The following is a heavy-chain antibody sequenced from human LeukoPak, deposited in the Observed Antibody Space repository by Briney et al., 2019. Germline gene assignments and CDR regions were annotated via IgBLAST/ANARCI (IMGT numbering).Heavy chain of an antibody. V-gene: IGHV5-51*01. CDR1: EYNFTTYW. J-gene: IGHJ4*02. Sequence: PGESLKISCKASEYNFTTYWIGWVRQMPGKGLEWMGIIYPGDSDTRYSPSFEGQVTISADKSITTAYLQWSRLRASDTAMYYCASPISSGSSVSYWGQGTLVTISS. CDR2: IYPGDSDT. D-gene: IGHD1-26*01. CDR3: ASPISSGSSVSY.